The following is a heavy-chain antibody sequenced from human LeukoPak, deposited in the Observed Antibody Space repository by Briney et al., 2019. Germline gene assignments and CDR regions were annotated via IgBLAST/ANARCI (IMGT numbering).Heavy chain of an antibody. D-gene: IGHD1-26*01. CDR3: AQKQWVPYYFHY. Sequence: NPSETLSLTCTVSGDSISNSYWSWIRQPPGKGLEWIGYIYYSGSTNYNPSLKSRVTISVDTSNNQFSLKLSSVTAADTAVYYCAQKQWVPYYFHYWGQGTLVTVSP. J-gene: IGHJ4*02. CDR2: IYYSGST. V-gene: IGHV4-59*08. CDR1: GDSISNSY.